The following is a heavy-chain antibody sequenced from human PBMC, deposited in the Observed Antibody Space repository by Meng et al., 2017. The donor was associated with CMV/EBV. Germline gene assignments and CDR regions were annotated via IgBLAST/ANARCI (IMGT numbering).Heavy chain of an antibody. CDR3: ARAGLGYCSVTSCYNDY. CDR2: ISYDGSNK. CDR1: GFTFSSYA. J-gene: IGHJ4*02. D-gene: IGHD2-2*02. Sequence: GGSLRLSCAASGFTFSSYAMHWVRQAPGKGLEWVAVISYDGSNKYYADSVKGRFTISRDNSKNTLYLQMNSLRAEDTAVYYCARAGLGYCSVTSCYNDYWGQGTLVTVSS. V-gene: IGHV3-30-3*01.